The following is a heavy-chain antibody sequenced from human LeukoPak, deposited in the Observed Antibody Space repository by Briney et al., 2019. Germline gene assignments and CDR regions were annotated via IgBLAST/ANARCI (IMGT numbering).Heavy chain of an antibody. V-gene: IGHV3-23*01. D-gene: IGHD5-18*01. Sequence: PGGSLRLSCAASGFTVSSNYMSWVRQAPGKGLEWVSAISGSGGSTYYADSVKGRFTISRDNSKNTLYLQMNSLRAEDTAVYYCAKDPGGYSYGYELDYWGQGTLVTVSS. CDR3: AKDPGGYSYGYELDY. CDR1: GFTVSSNY. CDR2: ISGSGGST. J-gene: IGHJ4*02.